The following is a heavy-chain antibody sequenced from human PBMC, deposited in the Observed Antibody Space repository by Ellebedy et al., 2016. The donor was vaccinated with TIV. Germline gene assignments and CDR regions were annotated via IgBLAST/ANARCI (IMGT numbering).Heavy chain of an antibody. D-gene: IGHD3-3*01. CDR1: GGSFSGYY. V-gene: IGHV4-34*01. Sequence: SETLSLXXAVYGGSFSGYYWSWIRQPPGKGLEWIGEINHSGSTNYNPSLKSRVTISVDTSKNQFSLKLSSVTAADTAVYYCARGRRFFDYWGQGTLVTVSS. CDR3: ARGRRFFDY. CDR2: INHSGST. J-gene: IGHJ4*02.